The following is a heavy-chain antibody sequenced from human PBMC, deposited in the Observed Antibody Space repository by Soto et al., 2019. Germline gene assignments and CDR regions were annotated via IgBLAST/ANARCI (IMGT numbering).Heavy chain of an antibody. CDR1: GYTFTSYG. CDR2: ISAYNGNT. Sequence: QVQLVQSGADVKKPGASVKVSCKASGYTFTSYGIIWVRQAPGQGLEWMGWISAYNGNTNYAQKLQGRVTMTTDPATSTAYMELRSLRSDDTAVYYCARGGGVGVVVMPEDYWGQGTLVTVSS. CDR3: ARGGGVGVVVMPEDY. D-gene: IGHD3-22*01. V-gene: IGHV1-18*01. J-gene: IGHJ4*02.